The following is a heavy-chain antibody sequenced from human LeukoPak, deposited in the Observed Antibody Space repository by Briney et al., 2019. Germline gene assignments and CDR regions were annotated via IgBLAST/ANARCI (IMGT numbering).Heavy chain of an antibody. Sequence: GGSLRLSCAASGFTFSSYEMNWVRQAPGKGLEWVSYIRSSGSTIYYTDSVKGRFTISRDNAKNSLYLQMNSLRAEDTAVYYCAREAQWLLGYYYYYYMDVWGKGTTVTVSS. CDR1: GFTFSSYE. J-gene: IGHJ6*03. CDR3: AREAQWLLGYYYYYYMDV. CDR2: IRSSGSTI. D-gene: IGHD3-22*01. V-gene: IGHV3-48*03.